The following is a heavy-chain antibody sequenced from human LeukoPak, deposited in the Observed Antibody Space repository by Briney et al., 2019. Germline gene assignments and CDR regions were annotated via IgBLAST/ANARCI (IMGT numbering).Heavy chain of an antibody. Sequence: PGGSLRLSCAASGFTFSNYWMSWVRQAPGKGLEWVANIKQDESEKYYVESVKGRFTISRDNAKNSLYLQMNSLRAEDTAIYYCAGRASDSYLLYWGQGILVTVSA. CDR1: GFTFSNYW. V-gene: IGHV3-7*03. D-gene: IGHD2-15*01. CDR3: AGRASDSYLLY. CDR2: IKQDESEK. J-gene: IGHJ4*02.